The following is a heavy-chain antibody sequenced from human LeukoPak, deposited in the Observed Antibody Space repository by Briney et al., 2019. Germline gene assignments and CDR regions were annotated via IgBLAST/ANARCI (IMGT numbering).Heavy chain of an antibody. D-gene: IGHD3-9*01. CDR1: GFTFSSYA. CDR3: AREYYDILTGYYNPIDY. J-gene: IGHJ4*02. Sequence: KAGGSLRLSCTASGFTFSSYAMHWVRQAPGKGLEWEAVISYGGTNKYYADSVKGRFTISRDNSKNTLYLQMNSLRAEDTAVYYCAREYYDILTGYYNPIDYGGQGTLVTVSS. V-gene: IGHV3-30-3*01. CDR2: ISYGGTNK.